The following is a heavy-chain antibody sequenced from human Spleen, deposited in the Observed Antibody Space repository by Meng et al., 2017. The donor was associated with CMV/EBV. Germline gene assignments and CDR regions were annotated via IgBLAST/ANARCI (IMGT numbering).Heavy chain of an antibody. V-gene: IGHV3-30*02. CDR1: GFTFSSYG. D-gene: IGHD4-11*01. CDR2: IRYDGSNK. J-gene: IGHJ6*02. CDR3: AKSPTVTTSPTLNPPYYYYYGMDV. Sequence: LSLTCAASGFTFSSYGMHWVRQAPGKGLEWVAFIRYDGSNKYYADSVKGRFTISRDNSKNTLYLQMNSLRAADTAVYYCAKSPTVTTSPTLNPPYYYYYGMDVWGQGTTVTVSS.